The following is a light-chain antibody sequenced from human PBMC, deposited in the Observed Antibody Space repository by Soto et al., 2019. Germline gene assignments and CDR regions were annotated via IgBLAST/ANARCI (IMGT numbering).Light chain of an antibody. V-gene: IGLV2-8*01. Sequence: QSALTQPPSASGSPGQSVAISCTGTSSDIGAYKFVSWYQQHPGKAPRLILYEVSRRPSGVPDRFSGPKSGNTASLTVSGLLADDEADYYCSLYAGTNSVVFGGGTQLTVL. CDR2: EVS. CDR3: SLYAGTNSVV. J-gene: IGLJ2*01. CDR1: SSDIGAYKF.